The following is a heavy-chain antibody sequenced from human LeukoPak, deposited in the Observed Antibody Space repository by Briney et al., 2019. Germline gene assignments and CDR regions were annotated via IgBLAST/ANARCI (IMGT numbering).Heavy chain of an antibody. CDR1: GGSISSSSYY. CDR3: ARLGLQLHWGDNSGQDY. V-gene: IGHV4-39*01. CDR2: IYYSGST. Sequence: PSETLSLTCTVSGGSISSSSYYWGWIRQPPGKGLEWIGSIYYSGSTYYNPSLKSRVTISVDTSKNQFSLNLSSVTAADTAVYYCARLGLQLHWGDNSGQDYWGQGTLVTVSS. D-gene: IGHD6-19*01. J-gene: IGHJ4*02.